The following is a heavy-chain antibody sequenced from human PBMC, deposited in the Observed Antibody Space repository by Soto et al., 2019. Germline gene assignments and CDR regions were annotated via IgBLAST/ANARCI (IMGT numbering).Heavy chain of an antibody. J-gene: IGHJ4*02. D-gene: IGHD7-27*01. CDR3: TRANWYSEY. CDR1: GGAISNHY. CDR2: IYSNGNT. V-gene: IGHV4-59*11. Sequence: QVQLQESGPGLVKPSETLSLTCTVSGGAISNHYWSWIRKPPGKGLEWIGYIYSNGNTNYNPSLKSPVTMSVDTPKNQISLKLSAVTAADTAVYYCTRANWYSEYWGQGTLVTVSS.